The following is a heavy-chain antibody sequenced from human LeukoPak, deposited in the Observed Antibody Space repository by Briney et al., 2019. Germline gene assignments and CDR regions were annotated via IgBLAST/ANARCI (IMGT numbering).Heavy chain of an antibody. J-gene: IGHJ4*02. CDR2: IYYSGST. V-gene: IGHV4-39*07. CDR1: GGSISSSSYY. CDR3: ARVGMATTTWSDY. Sequence: SETLSLTCTVSGGSISSSSYYWGWIRQPPGKGLEWIGSIYYSGSTYYNPSLKSRVTISVDTSKNQFSLKLSSVTAADTAVYYCARVGMATTTWSDYWGQGTLVTVSS. D-gene: IGHD5-24*01.